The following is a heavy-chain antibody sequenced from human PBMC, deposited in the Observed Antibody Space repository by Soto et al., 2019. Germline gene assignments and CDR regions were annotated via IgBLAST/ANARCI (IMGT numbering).Heavy chain of an antibody. J-gene: IGHJ4*02. Sequence: QVQLQESGPGLVKPSGTLSLTCAVSGVSISSNNWWSWVRQPPGKGLEWIGEMYHTGSTNYNPSLKSRVTISVDKSKNHFSLELNSVTAADTAGYYCARSSRYQYDSSEGNFDYWGQGTLVTVSS. V-gene: IGHV4-4*02. CDR1: GVSISSNNW. CDR2: MYHTGST. D-gene: IGHD3-22*01. CDR3: ARSSRYQYDSSEGNFDY.